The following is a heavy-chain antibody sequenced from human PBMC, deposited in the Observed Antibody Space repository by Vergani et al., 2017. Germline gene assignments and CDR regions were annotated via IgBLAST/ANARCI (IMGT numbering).Heavy chain of an antibody. CDR2: IRSKAYGQAT. V-gene: IGHV3-49*03. D-gene: IGHD3-10*01. CDR3: DRDQVTMLRGSDALDI. CDR1: GFTFGYYA. J-gene: IGHJ3*02. Sequence: EVQFVESGGDLVQPWRSLRLSCTASGFTFGYYAMDWFRPAPGPGLEWGGGIRSKAYGQATIYAASVKGRFSLSRDDSKSIAYLQMNNLQTEDTAMYYCDRDQVTMLRGSDALDIWGQGTMVTVSA.